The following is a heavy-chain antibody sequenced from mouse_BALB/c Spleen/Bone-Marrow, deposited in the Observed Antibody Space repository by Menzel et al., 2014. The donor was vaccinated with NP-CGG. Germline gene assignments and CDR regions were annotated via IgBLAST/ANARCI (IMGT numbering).Heavy chain of an antibody. Sequence: VQLQQSGPGLVKPSQSLSLTCSVTGYSITSGYYWNWIRQSPGNKLEWMGYISYDGSNNYNPSLKNRISITRDTSKNQFFLKLNSVTTEDTATYYCAQATATWFAYWGQGTLVTVSA. CDR2: ISYDGSN. D-gene: IGHD1-2*01. V-gene: IGHV3-6*02. CDR3: AQATATWFAY. J-gene: IGHJ3*01. CDR1: GYSITSGYY.